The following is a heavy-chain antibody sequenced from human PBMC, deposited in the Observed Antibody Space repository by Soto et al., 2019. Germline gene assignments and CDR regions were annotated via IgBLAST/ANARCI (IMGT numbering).Heavy chain of an antibody. V-gene: IGHV3-33*01. J-gene: IGHJ5*02. D-gene: IGHD6-19*01. CDR3: ARGVIAVAHSVLDP. CDR1: GFTFSSYG. CDR2: IWYDGSNK. Sequence: PGGSLRLSCAASGFTFSSYGMHWVRQAPGKGLEWVAVIWYDGSNKYYADSVKGRFTISRDNSKNTLYLQMNSLRAEDTAVYYCARGVIAVAHSVLDPWGQGTLVTVSS.